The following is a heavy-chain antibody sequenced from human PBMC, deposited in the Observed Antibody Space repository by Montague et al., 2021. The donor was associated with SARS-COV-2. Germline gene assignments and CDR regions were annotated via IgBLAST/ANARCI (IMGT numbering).Heavy chain of an antibody. CDR3: VKDKIGVF. CDR2: ISDSGDST. Sequence: SLRLSCAASGFTFGNFAMTWVRQTPGKGLEWVSSISDSGDSTWSPDSVKGRFTISRDNSKNILYLQMSSLRVDDTAIYYCVKDKIGVFWGQGTLVIVSS. D-gene: IGHD3-16*01. CDR1: GFTFGNFA. J-gene: IGHJ4*02. V-gene: IGHV3-23*01.